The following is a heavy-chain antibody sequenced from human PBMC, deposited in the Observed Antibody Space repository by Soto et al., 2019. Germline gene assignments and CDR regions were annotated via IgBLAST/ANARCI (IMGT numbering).Heavy chain of an antibody. CDR1: GDSISSNNW. D-gene: IGHD6-13*01. CDR3: ARVAVVAAAGSWFDP. J-gene: IGHJ5*02. V-gene: IGHV4-4*02. Sequence: SETLSLTCAVSGDSISSNNWWSWVRQAPGKGLEWIGEVYHSGTTTYSPSLKSRVTMSVDKSKNRFSLKMSSVTAADTAVYYCARVAVVAAAGSWFDPWGQGTLVTVSS. CDR2: VYHSGTT.